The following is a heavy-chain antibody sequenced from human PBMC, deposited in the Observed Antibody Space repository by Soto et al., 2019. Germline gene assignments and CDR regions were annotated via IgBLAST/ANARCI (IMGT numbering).Heavy chain of an antibody. CDR2: IVVGSGNT. V-gene: IGHV1-58*01. Sequence: GASVKVSCKASGFTFTSSAVQWVRQARGQRIEWIGWIVVGSGNTNYAQKFQERVTITRDMSTSTAYMELSSLRSEDTAVYYCAAAPTYYYDSSGYFFFTARPYHSYGTVVWGQGTTVTRSS. CDR3: AAAPTYYYDSSGYFFFTARPYHSYGTVV. CDR1: GFTFTSSA. D-gene: IGHD3-22*01. J-gene: IGHJ6*02.